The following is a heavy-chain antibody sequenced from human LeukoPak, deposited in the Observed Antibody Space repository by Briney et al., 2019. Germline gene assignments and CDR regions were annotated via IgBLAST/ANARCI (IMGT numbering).Heavy chain of an antibody. CDR2: ISGDGGSA. D-gene: IGHD3-10*01. J-gene: IGHJ4*02. V-gene: IGHV3-43*02. CDR1: GFAFDDYA. CDR3: AKDILPSSGSGNYYNIGPLM. Sequence: HPGGSLRLSCAASGFAFDDYAMHWVRQAPGKGLEWVSLISGDGGSADYADSVKGRFTISRDNSKNSLYLQMNGLRTEDTALYYCAKDILPSSGSGNYYNIGPLMWGQGTLVTVSS.